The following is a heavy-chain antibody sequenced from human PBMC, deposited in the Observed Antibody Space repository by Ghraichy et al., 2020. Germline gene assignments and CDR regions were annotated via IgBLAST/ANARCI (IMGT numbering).Heavy chain of an antibody. V-gene: IGHV3-48*02. CDR2: ISSSSSTI. CDR3: ASTHRNYGDYLVDY. J-gene: IGHJ4*02. Sequence: GGSLRLSCAASGFTFSSYSMNWVRQAPGKGLEWVSYISSSSSTIYYADSVKGRFTISRDNAKNSLYLQMNSLRDEDTAVYYCASTHRNYGDYLVDYWGQGTLVTVSS. CDR1: GFTFSSYS. D-gene: IGHD4-17*01.